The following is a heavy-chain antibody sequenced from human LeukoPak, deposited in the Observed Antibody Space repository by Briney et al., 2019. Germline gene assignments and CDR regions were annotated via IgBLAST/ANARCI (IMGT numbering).Heavy chain of an antibody. V-gene: IGHV4-38-2*02. J-gene: IGHJ4*02. Sequence: PSETLSLTCTVSGYSISSGYYWGWIRQPPGKGLEWIGSVYHSGSTYYNPSLKSRVTISVDTSKNQFSLKLASVTAADTAVYYCARDQYYYDRSGDYWGQGTLVTVSS. D-gene: IGHD3-22*01. CDR3: ARDQYYYDRSGDY. CDR2: VYHSGST. CDR1: GYSISSGYY.